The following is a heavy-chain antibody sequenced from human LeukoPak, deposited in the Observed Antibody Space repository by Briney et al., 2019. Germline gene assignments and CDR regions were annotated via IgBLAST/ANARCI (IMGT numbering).Heavy chain of an antibody. D-gene: IGHD5-18*01. CDR1: GYTFTSYD. CDR2: MNPNSGNT. Sequence: ASVKVSCKASGYTFTSYDINWVRQATGQGLEWMGWMNPNSGNTGYAQKFQGRVTMTRNTSISTAYMEPSSLRSEDTAVYYCARVGYSYGHDNGYYFDYWGQGTLVTVSS. CDR3: ARVGYSYGHDNGYYFDY. J-gene: IGHJ4*02. V-gene: IGHV1-8*01.